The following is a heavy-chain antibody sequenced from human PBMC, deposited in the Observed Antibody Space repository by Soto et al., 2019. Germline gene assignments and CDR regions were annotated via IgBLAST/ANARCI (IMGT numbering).Heavy chain of an antibody. CDR3: ARVAYGNGWIFDY. J-gene: IGHJ4*01. V-gene: IGHV3-7*03. CDR2: IKQDGSEK. CDR1: GFSFSSYW. D-gene: IGHD6-19*01. Sequence: EVHLLESGGGLVQPGGSLRLSCAASGFSFSSYWMSWVRQASGKGLEWVANIKQDGSEKYYVDSVKGRFTLSRDNAKNSLQLQMSSLRHEDTAIYFCARVAYGNGWIFDYWGQGTLVTVSS.